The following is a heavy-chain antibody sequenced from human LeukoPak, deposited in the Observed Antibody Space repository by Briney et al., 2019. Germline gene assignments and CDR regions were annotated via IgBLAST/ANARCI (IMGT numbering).Heavy chain of an antibody. CDR1: GFTFSSYW. CDR3: ARGLDNYGSGSSD. J-gene: IGHJ4*02. Sequence: PGGSLRLSCAASGFTFSSYWMSWVRQAPGKGLEWVSSISSSSSYIYYADSVKGGFTISRDNDKNSLYLQMNSLRAEDTAVYYCARGLDNYGSGSSDWGQGTLVTVSS. V-gene: IGHV3-21*01. D-gene: IGHD3-10*01. CDR2: ISSSSSYI.